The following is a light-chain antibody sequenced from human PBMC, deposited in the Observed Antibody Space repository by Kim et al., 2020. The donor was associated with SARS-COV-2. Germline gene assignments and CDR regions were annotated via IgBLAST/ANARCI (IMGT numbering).Light chain of an antibody. CDR1: QDISNY. J-gene: IGKJ1*01. CDR3: QKCDSAPWT. Sequence: DIQMTQSPSSLSASVGDRVTITCRASQDISNYLAWFQLKPGKAPKLLIYAASALQPGVPSRFSGSGSGTDFTLTVTSLQPEDVATYYGQKCDSAPWTFGQGTKVDIK. CDR2: AAS. V-gene: IGKV1-27*01.